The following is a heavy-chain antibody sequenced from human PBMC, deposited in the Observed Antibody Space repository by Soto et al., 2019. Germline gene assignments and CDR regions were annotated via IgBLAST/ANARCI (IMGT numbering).Heavy chain of an antibody. D-gene: IGHD6-19*01. J-gene: IGHJ5*02. Sequence: PGESLKISCKGSGYSFTIYWIGWVRQMPGKGLEWMGIIYPGDSDTRYSPSFQGQVTISADKSISTAYLQWSSLKASDTAMYYCASEDQTPAVAGITWGQGTLVTVSS. CDR3: ASEDQTPAVAGIT. CDR1: GYSFTIYW. V-gene: IGHV5-51*01. CDR2: IYPGDSDT.